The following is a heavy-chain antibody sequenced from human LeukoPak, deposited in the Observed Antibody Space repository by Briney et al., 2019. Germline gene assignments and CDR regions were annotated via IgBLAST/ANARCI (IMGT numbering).Heavy chain of an antibody. CDR1: GGSISSSTYY. D-gene: IGHD5-12*01. J-gene: IGHJ4*02. Sequence: PSETLSLTCTVSGGSISSSTYYWGWIRQPPGKGLEWIGSIYYNGSTYFNPSLKSRVTISVDTSKNQFSLKLSSVTAADTAVYYCARGSPWLRYWGQGTLVTVS. CDR2: IYYNGST. CDR3: ARGSPWLRY. V-gene: IGHV4-39*07.